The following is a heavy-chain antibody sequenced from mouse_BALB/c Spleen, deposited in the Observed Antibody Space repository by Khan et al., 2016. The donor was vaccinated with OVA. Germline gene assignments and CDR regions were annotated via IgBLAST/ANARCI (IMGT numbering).Heavy chain of an antibody. CDR2: ISYSGVT. V-gene: IGHV3-2*02. D-gene: IGHD1-1*01. CDR3: ARGNYYGYYFDY. CDR1: GYSITSGYA. Sequence: EVQLQESGPGLVKPSQSLSFTCTVTGYSITSGYAWNWIRQFPGNKLEWMGYISYSGVTSYTPSLKSRISITRDTSKNQFLLLLNSVTTEDTATYDCARGNYYGYYFDYWGQGTTLTVSS. J-gene: IGHJ2*01.